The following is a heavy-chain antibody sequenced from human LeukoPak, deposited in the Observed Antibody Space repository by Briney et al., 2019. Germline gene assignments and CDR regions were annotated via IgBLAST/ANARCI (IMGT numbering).Heavy chain of an antibody. CDR1: NGSISNSNYC. CDR2: IFYRGST. Sequence: SETLSLTCTVSNGSISNSNYCWGWARQPPGKGLEWIGRIFYRGSTYCNPSLKSQVTISVDTSKNQFSLELNSVTAAETAVYYCAGQEYDSSGYYSYSDCWGQGTLVTVAS. CDR3: AGQEYDSSGYYSYSDC. J-gene: IGHJ4*02. V-gene: IGHV4-39*01. D-gene: IGHD3-22*01.